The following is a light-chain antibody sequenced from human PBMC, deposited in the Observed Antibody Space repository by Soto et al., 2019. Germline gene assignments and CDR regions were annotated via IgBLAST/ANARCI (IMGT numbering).Light chain of an antibody. J-gene: IGLJ2*01. CDR3: CSYEGNYAVV. CDR2: DVN. CDR1: SSDVGGYNY. V-gene: IGLV2-11*01. Sequence: QSALTQPRSVSGSPGQSVTISCTGTSSDVGGYNYVSWYQQHPGKAPKLMIYDVNKRPSGVPDRFSGYKSGNTASLTISGLQAEDEADYYCCSYEGNYAVVFGGGTKLTVL.